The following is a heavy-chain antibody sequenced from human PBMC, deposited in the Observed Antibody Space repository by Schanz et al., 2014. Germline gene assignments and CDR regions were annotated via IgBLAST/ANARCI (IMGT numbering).Heavy chain of an antibody. Sequence: QVQLVQSGAEVKKPGASVKVSCKASGYTFTSYGISWVRQAPGQGPEWMGWISDYNADTKYGQKVQGRVTMTTDTSTSTAYMELRSLRSDDTAVYYCAGATYSSSWYGGSEYFQHWGQGTLVTVSS. V-gene: IGHV1-18*04. J-gene: IGHJ1*01. CDR1: GYTFTSYG. D-gene: IGHD6-13*01. CDR2: ISDYNADT. CDR3: AGATYSSSWYGGSEYFQH.